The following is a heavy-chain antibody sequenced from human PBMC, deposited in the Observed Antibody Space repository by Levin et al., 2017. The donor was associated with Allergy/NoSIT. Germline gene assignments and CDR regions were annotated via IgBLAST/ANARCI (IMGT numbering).Heavy chain of an antibody. J-gene: IGHJ4*02. D-gene: IGHD1-26*01. V-gene: IGHV3-23*01. Sequence: GESLKISCAASGFTFSSYAMSWVRQAPGKGLEWVSAISGSGGSTYYADSVKGRFTISRDNSKNTLYLQMNSLRAEDTAVYYCAKDRGIVGATKPDYWGQGTLVTVSS. CDR2: ISGSGGST. CDR1: GFTFSSYA. CDR3: AKDRGIVGATKPDY.